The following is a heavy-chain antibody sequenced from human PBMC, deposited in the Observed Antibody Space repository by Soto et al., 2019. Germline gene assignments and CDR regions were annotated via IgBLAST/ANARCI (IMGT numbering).Heavy chain of an antibody. Sequence: EVQLVESGGGLVKPGGSLRLSCAASGFTFSSYSMNWVRQAPGKGLEWVSSISSSSSYIYYADSVKGRFTISRDNAKNSLYLQMNSLRAEDTAVYYCAREHEDDILTGYGYWGQGTLVTVSS. D-gene: IGHD3-9*01. J-gene: IGHJ4*02. V-gene: IGHV3-21*01. CDR1: GFTFSSYS. CDR2: ISSSSSYI. CDR3: AREHEDDILTGYGY.